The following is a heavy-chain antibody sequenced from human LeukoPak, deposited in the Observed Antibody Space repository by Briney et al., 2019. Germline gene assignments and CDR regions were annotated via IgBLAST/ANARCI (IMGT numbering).Heavy chain of an antibody. Sequence: PGGSLRLSCAASGFTFSSYAMSWVRQAPGKGLEWVSVISGSGGSTYYADSVKGRFTISRDNSKNTLYLQMNSLRAEDTAVYYCAKVGTSYCGGDCYFDYWGQGTLVTVSS. J-gene: IGHJ4*02. CDR3: AKVGTSYCGGDCYFDY. V-gene: IGHV3-23*01. CDR2: ISGSGGST. CDR1: GFTFSSYA. D-gene: IGHD2-21*02.